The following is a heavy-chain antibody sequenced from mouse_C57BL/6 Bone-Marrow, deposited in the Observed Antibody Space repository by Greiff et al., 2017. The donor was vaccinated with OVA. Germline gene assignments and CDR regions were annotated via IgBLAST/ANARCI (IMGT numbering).Heavy chain of an antibody. CDR2: IYPGNSDT. V-gene: IGHV1-5*01. D-gene: IGHD1-1*01. CDR1: GYTFTSYW. CDR3: TRWDYYGTPFAY. Sequence: VQLQQSGTVLARPGASVKMSCKTSGYTFTSYWMHWVKQRPGKGLEWIGAIYPGNSDTSYNQKFKGKAKLTAVTSASTAYMELSSLTNEDSAVYYCTRWDYYGTPFAYWGQGTLVTVSA. J-gene: IGHJ3*01.